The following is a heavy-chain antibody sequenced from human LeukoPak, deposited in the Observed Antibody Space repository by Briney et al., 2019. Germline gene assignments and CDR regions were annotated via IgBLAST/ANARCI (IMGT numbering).Heavy chain of an antibody. J-gene: IGHJ5*02. V-gene: IGHV4-38-2*01. CDR3: AMEVVPVAMWSLHWFDP. CDR1: GYSISSGYY. CDR2: IYHSGST. Sequence: PSETLSLTCAVSGYSISSGYYWGWIRQPPGKGLEWIGSIYHSGSTYYNPSLKSRVTISVDTSKNQFSLKLSSVTAADTAVYYCAMEVVPVAMWSLHWFDPWGQGTLVTVSS. D-gene: IGHD2-2*01.